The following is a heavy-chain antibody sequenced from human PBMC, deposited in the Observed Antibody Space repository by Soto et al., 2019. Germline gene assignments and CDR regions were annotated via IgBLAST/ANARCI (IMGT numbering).Heavy chain of an antibody. CDR3: ARDSSGGDPGDTYYHGRDV. J-gene: IGHJ6*02. D-gene: IGHD2-21*02. CDR1: GGTFSSYA. V-gene: IGHV1-69*13. CDR2: IIPIFGTA. Sequence: SVKVSCKASGGTFSSYAISWVLQAPGQGLEWMGGIIPIFGTANYAQKFQGRVTITADESTSTAYMELSSLRSEDTAVYYCARDSSGGDPGDTYYHGRDVWGQGTTVTVSS.